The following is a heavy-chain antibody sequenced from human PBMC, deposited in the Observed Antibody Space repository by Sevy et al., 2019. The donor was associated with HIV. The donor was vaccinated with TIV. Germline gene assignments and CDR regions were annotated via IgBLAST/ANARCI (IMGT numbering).Heavy chain of an antibody. J-gene: IGHJ2*01. D-gene: IGHD3-10*01. CDR1: GFTFSDYY. CDR2: ISSTGSTR. Sequence: GGSLRLSCAASGFTFSDYYMSWIRQAPGRGLEWISYISSTGSTRYYADSVKGRFTISRDNAKNSLYLQMNSLRAEDTAVYYCAREGSLRYFDLWGRCTLVTVSS. V-gene: IGHV3-11*01. CDR3: AREGSLRYFDL.